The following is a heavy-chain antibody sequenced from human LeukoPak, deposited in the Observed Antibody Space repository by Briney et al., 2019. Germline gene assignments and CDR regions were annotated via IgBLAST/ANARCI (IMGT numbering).Heavy chain of an antibody. CDR2: ISSGGSSI. CDR3: ARFISSSWYFDY. J-gene: IGHJ4*02. Sequence: GGSLRLSCAASGFTFSSYEMNWVRQAPGKGLEWVSYISSGGSSIYYADSVKGRFTISRDNAKNSLYLQMNSLRAEDTAVYSCARFISSSWYFDYWGQGTLVTVSS. D-gene: IGHD6-13*01. V-gene: IGHV3-48*03. CDR1: GFTFSSYE.